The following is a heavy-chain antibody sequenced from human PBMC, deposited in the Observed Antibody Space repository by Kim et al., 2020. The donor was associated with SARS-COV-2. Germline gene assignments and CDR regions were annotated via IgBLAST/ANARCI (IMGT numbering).Heavy chain of an antibody. CDR3: AKRAPYYFDY. CDR2: ITANGVGT. Sequence: GGSLRLSCAASGFTFRDSDMNWVRQAPGKGLQWVSTITANGVGTYYAASVEGHFIISRDNSKTTLYLQMNSLRGEDTAVYYCAKRAPYYFDYWSQGTLVTVSS. V-gene: IGHV3-23*01. CDR1: GFTFRDSD. D-gene: IGHD2-21*01. J-gene: IGHJ4*02.